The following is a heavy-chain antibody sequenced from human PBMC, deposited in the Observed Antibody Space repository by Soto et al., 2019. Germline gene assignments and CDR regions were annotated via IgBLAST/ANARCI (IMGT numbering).Heavy chain of an antibody. CDR3: ARGVDYGGNPKTLLFDH. Sequence: SETLSLTCAVYGGSFSGYYWSWIRQPPGKGLEWIGEINHSGSTNYNPSLKSRVTISVDTSKNQFSLKLSSVTAADTAVYYCARGVDYGGNPKTLLFDHWGQGTLVTVSS. V-gene: IGHV4-34*01. CDR2: INHSGST. CDR1: GGSFSGYY. J-gene: IGHJ4*02. D-gene: IGHD4-17*01.